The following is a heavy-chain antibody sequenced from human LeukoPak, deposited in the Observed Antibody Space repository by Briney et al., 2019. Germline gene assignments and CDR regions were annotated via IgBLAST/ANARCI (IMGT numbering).Heavy chain of an antibody. J-gene: IGHJ4*02. Sequence: GGSLRLSCAASGFTVSSNYMSWVRHAPGKGLEWISVIYNSGSTYYADSVKGRFTTSRDNSKNTVYLQMSSLRAEDTAVYYCAGKRYWGQGTLVTVSS. CDR2: IYNSGST. CDR3: AGKRY. V-gene: IGHV3-53*01. D-gene: IGHD6-25*01. CDR1: GFTVSSNY.